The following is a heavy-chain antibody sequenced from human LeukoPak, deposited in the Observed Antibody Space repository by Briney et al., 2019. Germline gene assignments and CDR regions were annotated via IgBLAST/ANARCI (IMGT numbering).Heavy chain of an antibody. CDR3: ARMSWWPANWFDP. CDR2: IYSDGSK. CDR1: GFTVSDNY. Sequence: GGSLRLSCAASGFTVSDNYMSWVRQAPGKGLEWVSIIYSDGSKYYADSVKGRFSMSTDNSKNILYLQMKNLRDEDMAVYYCARMSWWPANWFDPWGQGTLVTVSS. V-gene: IGHV3-53*01. J-gene: IGHJ5*02. D-gene: IGHD2-15*01.